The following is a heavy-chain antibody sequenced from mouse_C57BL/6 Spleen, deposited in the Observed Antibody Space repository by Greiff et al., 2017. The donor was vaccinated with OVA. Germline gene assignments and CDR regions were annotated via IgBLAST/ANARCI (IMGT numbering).Heavy chain of an antibody. D-gene: IGHD2-3*01. Sequence: VQLQQSGAELVRPGTSVKVSCKASGYAFTNYLIEWVKQRPGQGLEWIGVLNPGSGGTNYNEKFKGKATLTADKSSSTAYMQLSSLTSEDSAVYFCARGADGYYNYWGQGTTLTVSS. CDR1: GYAFTNYL. CDR3: ARGADGYYNY. CDR2: LNPGSGGT. J-gene: IGHJ2*01. V-gene: IGHV1-54*01.